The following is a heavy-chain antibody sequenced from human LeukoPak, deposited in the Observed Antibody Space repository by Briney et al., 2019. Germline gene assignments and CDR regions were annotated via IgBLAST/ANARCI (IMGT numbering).Heavy chain of an antibody. J-gene: IGHJ4*02. CDR3: ARGDYYDSSGYYGY. V-gene: IGHV1-8*03. D-gene: IGHD3-22*01. CDR1: GYTFTSYD. Sequence: ASVKVSCKASGYTFTSYDINWVRQAPGQGLEWMGWMNPNSGNTGYAQKFQGRVTITRNTSISTAYMELSSLRSEDTAVYYCARGDYYDSSGYYGYWGQGTLVTVSS. CDR2: MNPNSGNT.